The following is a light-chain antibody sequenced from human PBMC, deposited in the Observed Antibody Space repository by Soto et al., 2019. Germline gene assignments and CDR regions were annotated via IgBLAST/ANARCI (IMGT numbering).Light chain of an antibody. V-gene: IGKV3D-20*02. CDR2: GAS. CDR3: QERTGWPPWT. Sequence: EIVLTQSPGTLSLSPGERATLSCRASQSVSSSSLAWYQQKPGQAPRLLIYGASSRATGIPERFSGSGSGTDFTLTISRLEPEDFAVYYCQERTGWPPWTFGQGTKVDIK. CDR1: QSVSSSS. J-gene: IGKJ1*01.